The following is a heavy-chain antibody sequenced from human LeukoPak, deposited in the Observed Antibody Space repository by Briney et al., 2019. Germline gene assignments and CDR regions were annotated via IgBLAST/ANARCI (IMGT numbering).Heavy chain of an antibody. Sequence: GGSLRLSCAASGFTFSSYARTWVRQAPGKGREWVSAISGSGGSTYYADSVKGRFTISGDNSQDTLYLQMSSLRAEDRAVYYCAAKKAAWFGELPIDPWXQGTLVTVSS. J-gene: IGHJ5*02. CDR1: GFTFSSYA. CDR3: AAKKAAWFGELPIDP. D-gene: IGHD3-10*01. V-gene: IGHV3-23*01. CDR2: ISGSGGST.